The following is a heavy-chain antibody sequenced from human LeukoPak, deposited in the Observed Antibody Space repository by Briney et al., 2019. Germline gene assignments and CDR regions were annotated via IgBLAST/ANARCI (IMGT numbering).Heavy chain of an antibody. Sequence: GESLKISCKGSGYNCTSYWIGWVRQMPGKGLEWMGIIYPGDSDTRYSPSFQGQVTISVDKSISTAYLQWSSLRASDTAMHYCARGVEMATLNAFDIWGHGTMVTVSS. D-gene: IGHD5-24*01. V-gene: IGHV5-51*01. CDR1: GYNCTSYW. CDR2: IYPGDSDT. J-gene: IGHJ3*02. CDR3: ARGVEMATLNAFDI.